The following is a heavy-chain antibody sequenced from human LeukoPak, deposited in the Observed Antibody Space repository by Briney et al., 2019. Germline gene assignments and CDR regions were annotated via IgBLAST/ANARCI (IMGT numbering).Heavy chain of an antibody. CDR2: ISTSGGNT. CDR3: AGVGVGATNAGYGY. CDR1: GYPFTSYY. Sequence: ASVKASCKASGYPFTSYYMQWVRQAPGQGPEWMGIISTSGGNTGYAQKFPRRIIMTRDTSTSTVYLDLSSLRSDDTAVYYCAGVGVGATNAGYGYWGQGTLVTVSS. J-gene: IGHJ4*02. D-gene: IGHD1-26*01. V-gene: IGHV1-46*01.